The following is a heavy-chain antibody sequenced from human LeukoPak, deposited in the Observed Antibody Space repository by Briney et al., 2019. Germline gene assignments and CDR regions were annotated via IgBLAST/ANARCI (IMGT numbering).Heavy chain of an antibody. Sequence: SETLSLTCTVSGGSISSYYWSWIRQPPGKRLEWIGYIYYSGSTNYNPSLKSRVTISVDTSKNQFSLKLSSVTAADTAVYYCARGHFWSAMRAFDIWGQGTMVTVSS. J-gene: IGHJ3*02. V-gene: IGHV4-59*12. CDR2: IYYSGST. D-gene: IGHD3-3*02. CDR1: GGSISSYY. CDR3: ARGHFWSAMRAFDI.